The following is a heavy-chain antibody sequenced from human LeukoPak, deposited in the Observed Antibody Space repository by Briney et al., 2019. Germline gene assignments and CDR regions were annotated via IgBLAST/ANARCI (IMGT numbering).Heavy chain of an antibody. CDR3: ARGWGAVAGNFDY. D-gene: IGHD6-19*01. V-gene: IGHV3-74*01. CDR1: AFTFSTYW. Sequence: PGGSLRLSRAASAFTFSTYWMHWVRQGPGKGLVWVSGINSDGSSTNYADSVKGRFTISRDNANNTLYLQMNSLRAEDTAVYYCARGWGAVAGNFDYWGQGTLVTVSS. CDR2: INSDGSST. J-gene: IGHJ4*02.